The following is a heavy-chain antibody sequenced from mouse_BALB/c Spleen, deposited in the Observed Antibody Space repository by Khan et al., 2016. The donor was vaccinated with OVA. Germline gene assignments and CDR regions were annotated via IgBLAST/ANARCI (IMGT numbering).Heavy chain of an antibody. D-gene: IGHD2-2*01. Sequence: VQLQQSGPELVKPGASVKVSCKASGYAFTSYIMYWVKQSHGKSLEWIGYIDPYNGGTSYNQKFKGKATLTVDTSSTTAYIHLTSLTSEDSAVYYCARGGYGGFAYWGQGTLVTVSA. CDR2: IDPYNGGT. CDR1: GYAFTSYI. CDR3: ARGGYGGFAY. V-gene: IGHV1S135*01. J-gene: IGHJ3*01.